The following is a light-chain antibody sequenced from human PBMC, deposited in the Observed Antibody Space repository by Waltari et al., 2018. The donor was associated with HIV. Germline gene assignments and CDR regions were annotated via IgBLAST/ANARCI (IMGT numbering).Light chain of an antibody. CDR2: YDT. V-gene: IGLV3-21*04. CDR1: NIESKS. CDR3: QVWDSSTDHVV. J-gene: IGLJ3*02. Sequence: SYVLTQPPSVSLAPGKTANITCGGSNIESKSVHWHQQKTGRAPKLLIFYDTDRPSGIPQRISGSNSGDTATLTIRRVGPGDEADYFCQVWDSSTDHVVFGGGTKLTVL.